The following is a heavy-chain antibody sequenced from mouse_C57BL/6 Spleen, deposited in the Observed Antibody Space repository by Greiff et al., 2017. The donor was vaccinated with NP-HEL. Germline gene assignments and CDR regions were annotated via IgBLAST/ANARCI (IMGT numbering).Heavy chain of an antibody. CDR2: INPSNGGT. CDR1: GYTFTSHW. D-gene: IGHD1-1*01. J-gene: IGHJ1*03. V-gene: IGHV1-53*01. CDR3: APITTDPYWYFDV. Sequence: VQLQQPGAELVKPGASVKLSCKASGYTFTSHWMHWVKQRPGQGLEWIGNINPSNGGTNYNEKFKSKATLTVDKSSSTAYMQLSSLTSEDSAVYYCAPITTDPYWYFDVWGTGTTVTVSS.